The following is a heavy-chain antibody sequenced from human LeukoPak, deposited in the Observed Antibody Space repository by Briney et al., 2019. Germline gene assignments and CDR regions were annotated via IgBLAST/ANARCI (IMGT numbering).Heavy chain of an antibody. J-gene: IGHJ2*01. Sequence: SETLSLTCTVSGGSISSYYWSWIRQPPGKGLEWIGYIYYSGSTNYNPSLKSRVTISVDTSKNQFSLKLSSVTAADTAVYYCAGHEYYYDSSGYYPPYWYFDLWGRGTLVTVSS. CDR3: AGHEYYYDSSGYYPPYWYFDL. V-gene: IGHV4-59*08. D-gene: IGHD3-22*01. CDR2: IYYSGST. CDR1: GGSISSYY.